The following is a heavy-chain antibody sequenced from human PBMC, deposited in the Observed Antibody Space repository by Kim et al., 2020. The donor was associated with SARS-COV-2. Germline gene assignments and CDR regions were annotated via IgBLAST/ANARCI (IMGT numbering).Heavy chain of an antibody. Sequence: GSTYYNPSLKSRVTISVDTSKNQFSLKLSSVTAADTAVYYCARRVVTEDYWGQGTLVTVSS. CDR3: ARRVVTEDY. D-gene: IGHD2-21*02. J-gene: IGHJ4*02. V-gene: IGHV4-39*07. CDR2: GST.